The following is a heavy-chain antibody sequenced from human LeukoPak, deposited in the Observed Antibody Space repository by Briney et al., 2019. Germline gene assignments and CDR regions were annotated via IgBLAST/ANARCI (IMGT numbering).Heavy chain of an antibody. CDR2: IGYDGSNK. CDR1: GFTFSSYG. Sequence: PVGSLRLSCVASGFTFSSYGMHWARQAPGKGLEWVAFIGYDGSNKYYADSVKGRFTISRDNSKNTLYLQMNSLRSEDTAVYYCAHASVIYSMWPHDAFDIWGQGTMVTVSS. D-gene: IGHD3-10*01. V-gene: IGHV3-30*02. J-gene: IGHJ3*02. CDR3: AHASVIYSMWPHDAFDI.